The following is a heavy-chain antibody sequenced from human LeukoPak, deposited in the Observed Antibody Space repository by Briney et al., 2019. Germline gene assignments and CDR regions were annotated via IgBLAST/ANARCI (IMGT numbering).Heavy chain of an antibody. CDR1: GFTFSSYA. CDR2: INSDGSST. D-gene: IGHD3-10*01. J-gene: IGHJ5*02. Sequence: GGSLRLSCAASGFTFSSYAMSWVRQAPGKGLVWVSRINSDGSSTSYADSVKGRFTISRDNAKNTLYLQMNSLRAEDTAVYYCARDRFGGSEFDPWGQGTLVTVSS. CDR3: ARDRFGGSEFDP. V-gene: IGHV3-74*01.